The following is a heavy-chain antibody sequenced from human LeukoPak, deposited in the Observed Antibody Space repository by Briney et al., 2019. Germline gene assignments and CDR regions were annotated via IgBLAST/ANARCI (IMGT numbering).Heavy chain of an antibody. CDR3: ASLSNTDKDDY. CDR2: ISGGSSGST. V-gene: IGHV3-23*01. CDR1: GFTFSDYA. J-gene: IGHJ4*02. Sequence: GGSLRLSCAASGFTFSDYAMSWVRQAPGKGLEWLSVISGGSSGSTYYADSVKGRFTISRDNAKNSLYLQMNSLRAEDTAVYYCASLSNTDKDDYWGQGTLVTVSS. D-gene: IGHD1/OR15-1a*01.